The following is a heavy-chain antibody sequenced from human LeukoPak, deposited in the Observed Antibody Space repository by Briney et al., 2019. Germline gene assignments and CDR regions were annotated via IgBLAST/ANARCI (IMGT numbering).Heavy chain of an antibody. J-gene: IGHJ4*02. D-gene: IGHD3-10*01. Sequence: PSETLSLTCTVSGGSISSGSYYWSWIRQPAGKGLEWIGRFYNSGSTNYNPSLKSRATISVDTSKNQFSLKLSSVTAADTAVYYCASSGSGSYNPPFDYWGQGTLVTVSS. CDR3: ASSGSGSYNPPFDY. CDR2: FYNSGST. CDR1: GGSISSGSYY. V-gene: IGHV4-61*02.